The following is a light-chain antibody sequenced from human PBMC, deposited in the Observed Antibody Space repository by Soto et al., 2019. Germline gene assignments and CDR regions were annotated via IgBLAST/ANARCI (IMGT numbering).Light chain of an antibody. CDR2: DVS. J-gene: IGKJ1*01. Sequence: DIVLTQSPGTLSLSPGERATLSCRSSQSVSSNYLAWYQQKPDQAPRLVIYDVSGRATGIPDRFSGSGSGTDFTITISRLEPEDSAVYYCKQYGISPTFGQGTKGEIK. CDR3: KQYGISPT. CDR1: QSVSSNY. V-gene: IGKV3-20*01.